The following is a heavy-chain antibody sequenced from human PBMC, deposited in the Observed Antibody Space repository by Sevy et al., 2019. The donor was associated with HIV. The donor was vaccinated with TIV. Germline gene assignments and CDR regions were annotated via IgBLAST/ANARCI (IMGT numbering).Heavy chain of an antibody. J-gene: IGHJ4*02. V-gene: IGHV4-59*01. CDR2: SGNT. CDR3: ARGGPNQQQLDYFDY. D-gene: IGHD6-13*01. CDR1: GVSISPYY. Sequence: SETLSLTCTGSGVSISPYYWAWIRQPPGKGLECIGFSGNTNYNPSLKTRVTTSLDTSQNQFSLKLSSVTAADTAIYYCARGGPNQQQLDYFDYWGQGTLVTVSS.